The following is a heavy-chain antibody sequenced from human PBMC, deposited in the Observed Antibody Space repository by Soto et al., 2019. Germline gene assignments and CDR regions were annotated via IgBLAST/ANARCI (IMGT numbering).Heavy chain of an antibody. CDR3: ARGDSSGYHQYYFDY. J-gene: IGHJ4*02. Sequence: SVKVSCKASGGTFSSYAISWVRQAPGQGLEWMGGIIPIFGTANYAQKFQGRVTITADESTSTAYMELSSLRSEDTAVYYCARGDSSGYHQYYFDYWGQGTLVIVSS. V-gene: IGHV1-69*13. CDR2: IIPIFGTA. D-gene: IGHD3-22*01. CDR1: GGTFSSYA.